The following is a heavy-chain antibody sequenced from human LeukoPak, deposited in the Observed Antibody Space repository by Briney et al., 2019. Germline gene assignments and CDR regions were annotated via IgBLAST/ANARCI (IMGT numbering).Heavy chain of an antibody. CDR3: ARDIGSGWYGIDFDY. CDR1: GFTFSSYE. V-gene: IGHV3-20*04. D-gene: IGHD6-19*01. CDR2: INWNGGST. J-gene: IGHJ4*02. Sequence: PGGSLRLSCAASGFTFSSYEMNWVRQAPGKGLEWVSGINWNGGSTGYADSVKGRFTISRDNAKNSLYLQMNSLRAEDTALYYCARDIGSGWYGIDFDYWGQGTLVTVSS.